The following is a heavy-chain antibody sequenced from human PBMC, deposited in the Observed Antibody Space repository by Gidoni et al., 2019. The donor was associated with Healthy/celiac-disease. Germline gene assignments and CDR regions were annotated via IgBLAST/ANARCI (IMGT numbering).Heavy chain of an antibody. D-gene: IGHD1-26*01. V-gene: IGHV3-66*01. CDR2: IYSGGST. CDR1: GFTVSSNY. Sequence: EVQLVESGGGLVQPGGSLRLSCAASGFTVSSNYMSWVRQAPGKGLEWVSVIYSGGSTYYADSVKGRFTISRDNSKNTLYLQMNSLRAEDTAVYYCAAPKATPPEYYYYYGMDVWGQGTTVTVSS. CDR3: AAPKATPPEYYYYYGMDV. J-gene: IGHJ6*02.